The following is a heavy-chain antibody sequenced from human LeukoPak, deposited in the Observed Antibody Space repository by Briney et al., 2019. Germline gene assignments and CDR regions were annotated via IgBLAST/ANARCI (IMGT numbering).Heavy chain of an antibody. CDR3: AKGGIVVVPTDTDFDY. CDR2: ISGSGGST. V-gene: IGHV3-23*01. J-gene: IGHJ4*02. CDR1: GFTFSSYA. D-gene: IGHD2-2*01. Sequence: GGSLKLSCAASGFTFSSYAMSWVRQAPGKGLEWVSAISGSGGSTYYADSVKGRFTISRDNSKNTLYLQMNSLRAEDTAVYYCAKGGIVVVPTDTDFDYWGQGTLVTVSS.